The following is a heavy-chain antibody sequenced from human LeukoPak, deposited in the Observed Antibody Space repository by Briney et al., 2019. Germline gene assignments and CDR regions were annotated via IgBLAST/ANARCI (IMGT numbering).Heavy chain of an antibody. Sequence: GGSLRLSCAASGFTFSSYGMSWVRQAPGKGLEWVSAISGSGGSTYYADSVKGRFTISRDNSKNTLYLQMNSLRAEDTAVYYCVRPSQVAFDSSGYLDYWGQGALVTVSS. V-gene: IGHV3-23*01. J-gene: IGHJ4*02. CDR3: VRPSQVAFDSSGYLDY. CDR1: GFTFSSYG. CDR2: ISGSGGST. D-gene: IGHD3-22*01.